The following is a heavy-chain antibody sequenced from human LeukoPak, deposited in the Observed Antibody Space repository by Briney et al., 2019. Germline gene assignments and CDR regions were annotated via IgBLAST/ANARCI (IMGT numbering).Heavy chain of an antibody. CDR1: GGSISSSSYY. Sequence: PSETLSLTCTVSGGSISSSSYYWGWIRQPPGKGLEWIGSIYYSGSTYYNPSLKSRVTISVDTSKNQFSLKLSSVTAADTAVYYCARANTAMVIRGLYYYYYMDVWGKGTTVTVSS. J-gene: IGHJ6*03. D-gene: IGHD5-18*01. V-gene: IGHV4-39*07. CDR2: IYYSGST. CDR3: ARANTAMVIRGLYYYYYMDV.